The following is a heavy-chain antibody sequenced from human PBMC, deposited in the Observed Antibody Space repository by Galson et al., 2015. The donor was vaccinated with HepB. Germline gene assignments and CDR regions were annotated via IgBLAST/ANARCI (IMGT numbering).Heavy chain of an antibody. J-gene: IGHJ3*02. D-gene: IGHD7-27*01. Sequence: TLSLTCTVSGGSISSGSYYWSWIRQPAGKGLEWIGRIYTSGSTNYNPSLKSRVTMSVDTSKNQFSLKLSSVTAADTAVYYCARDANWGLSDAFDIWGQGTMVTVSS. V-gene: IGHV4-61*02. CDR1: GGSISSGSYY. CDR2: IYTSGST. CDR3: ARDANWGLSDAFDI.